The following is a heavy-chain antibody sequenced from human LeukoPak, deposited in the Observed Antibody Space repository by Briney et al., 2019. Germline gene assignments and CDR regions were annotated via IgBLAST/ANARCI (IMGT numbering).Heavy chain of an antibody. CDR3: AKGGYYYDSSPDDY. Sequence: GGSLRLSCAASGFIFSSYAMSWVRQAPGKGLEWVSAISGSGGSTYYADSVKGRFTISRDNSKNTLYLQMNSLRAEDTAVYYCAKGGYYYDSSPDDYWGQGTLVTVSS. CDR1: GFIFSSYA. J-gene: IGHJ4*02. CDR2: ISGSGGST. V-gene: IGHV3-23*01. D-gene: IGHD3-22*01.